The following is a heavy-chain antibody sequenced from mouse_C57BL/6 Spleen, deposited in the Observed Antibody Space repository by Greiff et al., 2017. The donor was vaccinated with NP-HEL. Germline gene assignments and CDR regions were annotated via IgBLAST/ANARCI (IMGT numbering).Heavy chain of an antibody. J-gene: IGHJ3*01. Sequence: LQESGPELVKPGASVKISCKASGYAFSSSWMNWVKQRPGKGLEWIGRIYPGDGDTNYNGKFKGKATLTADKSSSTAYMQLSSLTSEDSAVYFCARFDGYYWFAYWGQGTLVTVSA. CDR3: ARFDGYYWFAY. CDR1: GYAFSSSW. D-gene: IGHD2-3*01. CDR2: IYPGDGDT. V-gene: IGHV1-82*01.